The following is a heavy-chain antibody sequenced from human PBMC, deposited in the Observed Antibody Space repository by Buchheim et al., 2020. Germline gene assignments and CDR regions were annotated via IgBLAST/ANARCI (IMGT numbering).Heavy chain of an antibody. CDR3: ARGRTIVVVPAAMRIIDY. V-gene: IGHV3-33*01. J-gene: IGHJ4*02. Sequence: VQLLESGGGVVQPGRSLRLSCAASGFIFSSYGMHWVRQAPGKGLEWVAVIWYDGSNKYYADSVKGRFTIPRDNSKNMLYLKMNSRGAEDTAVYYCARGRTIVVVPAAMRIIDYWGQGTL. CDR1: GFIFSSYG. D-gene: IGHD2-2*01. CDR2: IWYDGSNK.